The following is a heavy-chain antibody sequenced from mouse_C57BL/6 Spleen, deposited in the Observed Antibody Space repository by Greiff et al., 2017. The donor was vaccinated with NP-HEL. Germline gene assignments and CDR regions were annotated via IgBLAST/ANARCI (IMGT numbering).Heavy chain of an antibody. D-gene: IGHD2-3*01. CDR2: IDPSDSYT. CDR3: ARSIGDGYFTWFAY. V-gene: IGHV1-50*01. J-gene: IGHJ3*01. CDR1: GYTFTSYW. Sequence: QVQLQQPGAELVKPGASVKLSCKASGYTFTSYWMQWVKQRPGQGLEWIGEIDPSDSYTNYNQKFKGKAKLTVDTSFSTAYMQRSSLTSEDSAVYYCARSIGDGYFTWFAYWGQGTLVTVSA.